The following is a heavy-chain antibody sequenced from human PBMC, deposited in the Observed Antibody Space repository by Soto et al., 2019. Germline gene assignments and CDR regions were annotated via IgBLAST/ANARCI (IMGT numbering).Heavy chain of an antibody. CDR2: IYYSGRT. Sequence: PSETLSLTCTVSGASVSSDAHYWAWVRQPLGKGLEWIGCIYYSGRTYYNPSLKSRVTISIDTSKNQFSLKLSSMTAADTAVYLCPRHEMEFWNWIDSWGQGTMVTVSS. CDR1: GASVSSDAHY. J-gene: IGHJ5*01. V-gene: IGHV4-39*01. D-gene: IGHD1-1*01. CDR3: PRHEMEFWNWIDS.